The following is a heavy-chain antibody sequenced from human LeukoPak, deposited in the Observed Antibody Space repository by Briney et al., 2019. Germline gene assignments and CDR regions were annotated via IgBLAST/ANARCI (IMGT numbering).Heavy chain of an antibody. D-gene: IGHD6-19*01. CDR3: TRGQLAVAGLNWFDP. J-gene: IGHJ5*02. CDR2: IRRKAYGGTT. CDR1: GFTFGDYG. Sequence: GGSLRLSCKASGFTFGDYGMSWFRQAPGKGLEWVGFIRRKAYGGTTEYAASVKGRFTISRDDSKSIAYLQMNSLKTEDTAVYYCTRGQLAVAGLNWFDPWGQGTLVTVSS. V-gene: IGHV3-49*03.